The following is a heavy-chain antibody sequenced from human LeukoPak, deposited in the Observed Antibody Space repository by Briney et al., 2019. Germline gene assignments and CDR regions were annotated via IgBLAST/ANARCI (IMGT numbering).Heavy chain of an antibody. CDR1: GFIFRNYA. CDR2: ITGSGDTT. Sequence: SGRSLRLSCAASGFIFRNYAMSWVRQAAGKGLEWVSAITGSGDTTYYADSVKGRFTISRDNSKNTLYVEMNTLRAEDTAVYYCAKWGDYDILTGYYVSDFWGQGTLVTVSS. J-gene: IGHJ4*02. CDR3: AKWGDYDILTGYYVSDF. D-gene: IGHD3-9*01. V-gene: IGHV3-23*01.